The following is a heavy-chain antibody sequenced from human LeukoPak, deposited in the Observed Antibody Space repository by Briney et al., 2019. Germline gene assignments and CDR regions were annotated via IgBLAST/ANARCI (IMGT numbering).Heavy chain of an antibody. D-gene: IGHD2-21*02. CDR2: INHSGST. Sequence: SETLSLTCAVYGASFSDFYWSWIRQPPGMGLEWIGEINHSGSTNHNPSLKSRLTISVDTSKNQLSLKLSSVTAADTAVYYCARLPMAVTPHVDYWGQGTLVTVSS. V-gene: IGHV4-34*01. J-gene: IGHJ4*02. CDR1: GASFSDFY. CDR3: ARLPMAVTPHVDY.